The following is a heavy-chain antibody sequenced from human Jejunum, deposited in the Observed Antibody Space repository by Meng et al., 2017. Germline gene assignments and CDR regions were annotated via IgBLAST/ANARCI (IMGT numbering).Heavy chain of an antibody. Sequence: GESLKISCAASGFTSGRHAMNWVRQAPGRGLEWVSVISSGDSTHYAESVQGRFSISRGNSGNTVYLQMNSLRVDDSAVYYCAKSSPYGDAFDMWGQGTLVTVSS. CDR2: ISSGDST. D-gene: IGHD3-10*01. CDR3: AKSSPYGDAFDM. V-gene: IGHV3-23*01. CDR1: GFTSGRHA. J-gene: IGHJ3*02.